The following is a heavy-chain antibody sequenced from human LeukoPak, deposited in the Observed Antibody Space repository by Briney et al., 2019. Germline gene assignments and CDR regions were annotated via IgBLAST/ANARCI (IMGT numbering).Heavy chain of an antibody. Sequence: SETLSLTCAVYGGSFSGYYWSWIRQPPGKGLEWIGEINHSGSTNYNPSLKSRVTISVDTSKNQFSLKLSSVTAADTAVYYCATRTAGYSSSWYGGWFDPWGQGTLVTVSS. CDR1: GGSFSGYY. D-gene: IGHD6-13*01. V-gene: IGHV4-34*01. J-gene: IGHJ5*02. CDR2: INHSGST. CDR3: ATRTAGYSSSWYGGWFDP.